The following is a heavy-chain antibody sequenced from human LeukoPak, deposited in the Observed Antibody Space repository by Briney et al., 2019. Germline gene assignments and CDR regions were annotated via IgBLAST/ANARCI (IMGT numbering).Heavy chain of an antibody. V-gene: IGHV3-33*08. J-gene: IGHJ1*01. CDR2: IWYDGSNK. CDR3: ARDQRPGWGEYFQH. CDR1: GFTFTNYG. D-gene: IGHD3-16*01. Sequence: GTSLRLSCAASGFTFTNYGMHWVRQAPGKGLEWVAVIWYDGSNKYYADSVKGRFTISRDNSKNTVYLQMNSLRVEDTAVYYCARDQRPGWGEYFQHWGQGTLVTVSS.